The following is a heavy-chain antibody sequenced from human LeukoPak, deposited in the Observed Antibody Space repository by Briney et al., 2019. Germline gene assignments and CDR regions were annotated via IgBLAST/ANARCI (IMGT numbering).Heavy chain of an antibody. CDR1: GGTFSSYA. CDR2: IIPILGIA. D-gene: IGHD3-10*01. CDR3: ARDYGSGSLHY. J-gene: IGHJ4*02. V-gene: IGHV1-69*04. Sequence: ASVKVSCKASGGTFSSYAISWVRQAPGQGLEWMGRIIPILGIANYAQKFQDRVTIARDTSASTAYMELSSLRSEDTAVYYCARDYGSGSLHYWGQGTLVIVSS.